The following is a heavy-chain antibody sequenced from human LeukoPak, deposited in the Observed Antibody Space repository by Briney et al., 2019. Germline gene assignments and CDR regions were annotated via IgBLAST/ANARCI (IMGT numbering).Heavy chain of an antibody. CDR2: ISSSSSTI. J-gene: IGHJ4*02. CDR1: GFTFSSYS. CDR3: AREYRLGY. Sequence: PGGSLRLSCAASGFTFSSYSMNWVRQAPGKGLEWVSYISSSSSTIYYADSVKGRFTISRDNAKNSLYLQMNSLRAEDTAVYCCAREYRLGYWGQGTLVTVSS. V-gene: IGHV3-48*01. D-gene: IGHD7-27*01.